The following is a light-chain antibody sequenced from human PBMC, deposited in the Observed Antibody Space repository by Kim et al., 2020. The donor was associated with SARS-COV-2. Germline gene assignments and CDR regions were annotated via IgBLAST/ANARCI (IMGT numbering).Light chain of an antibody. CDR3: QQYSSYWT. CDR2: KAS. Sequence: DIQMTQSPSTLSASVGDRVTITCRASQNIDHWLAWYQQKPGMAPRLLIYKASNLDSGVPSRFSGSGSGTQFALTISSLQPDDLATYYCQQYSSYWTFGQGTKVDIK. J-gene: IGKJ1*01. V-gene: IGKV1-5*03. CDR1: QNIDHW.